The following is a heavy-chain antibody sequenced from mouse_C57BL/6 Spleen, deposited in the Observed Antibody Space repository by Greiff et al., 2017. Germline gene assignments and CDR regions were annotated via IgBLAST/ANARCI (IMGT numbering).Heavy chain of an antibody. CDR3: AREGGGFFDY. J-gene: IGHJ2*01. CDR1: GYTFTDYY. V-gene: IGHV1-26*01. CDR2: INPNNGGT. Sequence: EVQLQQSGPELVKPGASVKISCKASGYTFTDYYMNWVKQSHGKSLEWIGDINPNNGGTSYNQTFKGKATLTVDKSSSTAYMELRSLTSEDSAVYYCAREGGGFFDYWGQGTTLTVSS.